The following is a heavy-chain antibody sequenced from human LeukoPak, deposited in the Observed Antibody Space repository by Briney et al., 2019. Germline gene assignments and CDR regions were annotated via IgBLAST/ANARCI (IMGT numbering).Heavy chain of an antibody. D-gene: IGHD2-8*01. V-gene: IGHV1-2*02. CDR3: ARGSPLGYCTNGVCQSFDY. J-gene: IGHJ4*02. Sequence: EASVQVSCKTSGYSFTIFDINWVRQAPGQGLEWMGWINPNSGGTNYAQKFQGRVTMTRDTSISTAYMELSRLRSDDTAVYYCARGSPLGYCTNGVCQSFDYWGQGTLVTVSS. CDR2: INPNSGGT. CDR1: GYSFTIFD.